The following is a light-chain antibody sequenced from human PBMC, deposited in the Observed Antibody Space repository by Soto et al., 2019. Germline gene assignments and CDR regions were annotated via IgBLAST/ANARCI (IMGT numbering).Light chain of an antibody. CDR3: QHSYSTPLT. J-gene: IGKJ4*01. CDR1: QSISSY. Sequence: DIQMTQSPSSLSASVGDRVTITCRASQSISSYLNWYQQKPGKAPKLLIYAASSLQSGVPSRFRGSGSGTDFSLTISSLQPGDFATYYCQHSYSTPLTFGGGTKVEIK. CDR2: AAS. V-gene: IGKV1-39*01.